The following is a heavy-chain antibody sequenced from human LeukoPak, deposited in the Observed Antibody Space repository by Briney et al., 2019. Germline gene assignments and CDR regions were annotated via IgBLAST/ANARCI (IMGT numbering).Heavy chain of an antibody. J-gene: IGHJ5*02. CDR1: GFTFSTST. CDR2: INSRSNNI. CDR3: VRIPNSANFPNWFDP. V-gene: IGHV3-21*01. Sequence: GGSLRLSCAASGFTFSTSTMNWVRQAPGKGLEWVSSINSRSNNIYYADSVKGRFTISRDNAKNSLYSQMNSLRAEDTAVYYCVRIPNSANFPNWFDPWGQGTLVTVSS. D-gene: IGHD4/OR15-4a*01.